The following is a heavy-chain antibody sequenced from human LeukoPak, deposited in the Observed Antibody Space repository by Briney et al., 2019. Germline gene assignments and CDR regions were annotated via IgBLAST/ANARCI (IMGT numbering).Heavy chain of an antibody. J-gene: IGHJ4*02. V-gene: IGHV3-48*03. D-gene: IGHD3-9*01. CDR3: ARGGAPYFDWCFDY. Sequence: HPGGSLRLSCAASGFTLSSYDINWVRQAPGKGLEWVSYITSSGSIIHYADSVKGRFTISRDNAKNSLYLQMNSLRAEDTAIYYCARGGAPYFDWCFDYWGQGTLVTVSS. CDR1: GFTLSSYD. CDR2: ITSSGSII.